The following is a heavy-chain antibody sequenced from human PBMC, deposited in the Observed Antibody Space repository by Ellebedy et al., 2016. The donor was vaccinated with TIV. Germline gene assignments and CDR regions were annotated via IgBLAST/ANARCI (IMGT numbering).Heavy chain of an antibody. Sequence: MPSETLSLTCTVPGDFMSNGGYYWSWIRQHPGKGLEWLGYIYWSGRSLYNPSLKSRLTISVDKSSNQFSLSLTSATAADTGVYYCAKKLDSWGRGTLVTVSS. V-gene: IGHV4-31*03. J-gene: IGHJ5*01. CDR2: IYWSGRS. CDR1: GDFMSNGGYY. CDR3: AKKLDS.